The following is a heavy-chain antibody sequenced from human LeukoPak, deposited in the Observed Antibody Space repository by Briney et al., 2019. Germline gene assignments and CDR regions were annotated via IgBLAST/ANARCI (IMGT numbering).Heavy chain of an antibody. V-gene: IGHV4-34*01. CDR1: GGSFSGYY. Sequence: PSETLSLTCAVYGGSFSGYYWSWIRQPPGKGLEWIGEINHSGSTNYNPSLKSRVTISVDTSKNQFSLKLSSVTAADTAVYYCARGYSSSPPDYWGQGTLVTVSS. J-gene: IGHJ4*02. CDR2: INHSGST. CDR3: ARGYSSSPPDY. D-gene: IGHD6-6*01.